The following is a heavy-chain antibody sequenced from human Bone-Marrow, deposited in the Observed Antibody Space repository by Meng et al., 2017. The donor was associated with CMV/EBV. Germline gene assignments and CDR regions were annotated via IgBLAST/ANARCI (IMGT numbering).Heavy chain of an antibody. CDR1: GFTLPTRGVG. Sequence: CTFSGFTLPTRGVGVGRIRQPPGEALDWLALIYWDDDNRYSPSLKSRLTLTKDTSKNQVALSLTNVDPSDTATYYCAHRQSTAGQFDYWGQGILVTAPQ. D-gene: IGHD6-13*01. J-gene: IGHJ4*02. CDR3: AHRQSTAGQFDY. CDR2: IYWDDDN. V-gene: IGHV2-5*02.